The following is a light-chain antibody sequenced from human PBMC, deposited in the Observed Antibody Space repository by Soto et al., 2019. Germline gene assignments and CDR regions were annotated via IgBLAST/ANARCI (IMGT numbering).Light chain of an antibody. Sequence: IQLTQSPSSLSASVGDRVTITCRASQGISSYLAWYQQKPGKAPKLLISAASTLQSGVPSRFSGSGSGTDFTLTISSLHPEDFATYYCQQLNSYLTFGPGTKVDV. V-gene: IGKV1-9*01. CDR3: QQLNSYLT. J-gene: IGKJ3*01. CDR1: QGISSY. CDR2: AAS.